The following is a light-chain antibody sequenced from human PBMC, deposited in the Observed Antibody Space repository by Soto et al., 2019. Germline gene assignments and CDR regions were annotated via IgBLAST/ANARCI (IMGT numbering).Light chain of an antibody. CDR1: QSVGRSY. CDR3: HQYGT. V-gene: IGKV3-20*01. CDR2: GGS. J-gene: IGKJ1*01. Sequence: EIVITQSPANRPVSPGERAALSCRASQSVGRSYLAWYQQKPGQPPRLLIYGGSRRATDIRDRFSGSGSGSDFTLTISRLEPEYVAVYYCHQYGTFGQGTKVDI.